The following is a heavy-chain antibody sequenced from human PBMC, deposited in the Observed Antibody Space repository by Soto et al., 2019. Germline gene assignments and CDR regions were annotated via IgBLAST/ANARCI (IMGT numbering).Heavy chain of an antibody. V-gene: IGHV4-34*01. J-gene: IGHJ5*02. CDR1: GGSFIGYY. D-gene: IGHD3-3*01. CDR2: INHSGST. CDR3: ATLGHYDFWSGFRKGNWFDP. Sequence: QVQLQQWGAGLLKPSETVSLTCAVYGGSFIGYYGTWIRQPPGKGLEWIGEINHSGSTNYNPSRKRRVTLSADTSKNQFSLRLSSVTAADTAVYYCATLGHYDFWSGFRKGNWFDPWGQGTLVTVSS.